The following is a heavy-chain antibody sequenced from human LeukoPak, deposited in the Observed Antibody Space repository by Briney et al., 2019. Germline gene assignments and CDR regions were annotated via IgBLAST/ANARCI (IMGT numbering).Heavy chain of an antibody. J-gene: IGHJ5*02. D-gene: IGHD1-26*01. V-gene: IGHV4-61*02. CDR2: IYTSGST. CDR3: ARGSYSGSYYH. CDR1: GGSISSDNYF. Sequence: PSETLSLTCTVSGGSISSDNYFWNWIRQPAGKGLEWIGRIYTSGSTNYNPSLKSRVTISVDTSKNQFSLKLSSVTAADTAVYYCARGSYSGSYYHWGQGTLVTVSS.